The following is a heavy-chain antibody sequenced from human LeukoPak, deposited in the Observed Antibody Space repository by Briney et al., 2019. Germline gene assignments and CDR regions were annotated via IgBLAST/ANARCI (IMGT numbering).Heavy chain of an antibody. CDR2: LFDSVST. CDR3: ATIKRGSIFGYFDF. J-gene: IGHJ4*02. V-gene: IGHV4-59*11. CDR1: GGSISSHY. D-gene: IGHD5-18*01. Sequence: SETLSLTCTVSGGSISSHYWSWIRQPPGKGLEWIAYLFDSVSTKDNPSLQSRLTLSADTSKNQFSLRLSSVTAADAAVYYCATIKRGSIFGYFDFWGQGIKVTVSS.